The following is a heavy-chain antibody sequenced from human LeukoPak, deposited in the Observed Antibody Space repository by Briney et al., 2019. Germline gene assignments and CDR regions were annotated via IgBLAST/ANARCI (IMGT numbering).Heavy chain of an antibody. D-gene: IGHD4-23*01. CDR1: GYTFTGYY. Sequence: ASVKVSCKASGYTFTGYYMHWVRQAPGQGLEWMGWINPNSGGTNYAQKFQGRVTMTRDTSISTAYMELSRLRSDDTAVYYCARDRPVYGGNSGWFDPWGQGTLVTVSS. CDR3: ARDRPVYGGNSGWFDP. V-gene: IGHV1-2*02. J-gene: IGHJ5*02. CDR2: INPNSGGT.